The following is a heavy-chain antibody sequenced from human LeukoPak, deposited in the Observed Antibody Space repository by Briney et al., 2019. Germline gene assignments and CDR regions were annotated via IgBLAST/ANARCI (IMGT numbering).Heavy chain of an antibody. V-gene: IGHV3-9*01. J-gene: IGHJ3*02. CDR3: AKDNPAFDI. CDR2: ISWNSGSI. CDR1: GFTFSSYS. Sequence: GGSLRLSCAASGFTFSSYSMNWVRQAPGKGLEWVSGISWNSGSIGYADSVKGRFTISRDNAKNSLYLQMNSLRAEDTALYYCAKDNPAFDIWGQGTMVTVSS.